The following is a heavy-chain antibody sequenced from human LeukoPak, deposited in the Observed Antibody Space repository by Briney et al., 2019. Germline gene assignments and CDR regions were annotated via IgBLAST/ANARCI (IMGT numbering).Heavy chain of an antibody. Sequence: GGSLRLSCAASGLTFSSFWMTWVRQAPGRGLEWVGNINVGGSAIHYLFSVNGRFTISRDNVQKSLYLQKNNLVDEDTAVYFCTSGGHVEYLGPGTLVTVSS. J-gene: IGHJ4*02. D-gene: IGHD3-10*01. CDR2: INVGGSAI. CDR3: TSGGHVEY. V-gene: IGHV3-7*01. CDR1: GLTFSSFW.